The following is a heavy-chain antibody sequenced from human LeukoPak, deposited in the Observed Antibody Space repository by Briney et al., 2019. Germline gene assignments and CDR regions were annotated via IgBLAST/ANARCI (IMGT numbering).Heavy chain of an antibody. J-gene: IGHJ4*02. CDR2: INWVGDTT. Sequence: GGSLRLSCAASGFTFGDYAVHWVRQAPGKGLQWISSINWVGDTTSYADSVKGRFTISRDNTKSSLYLQMHSLRSEDTALYYCAKDRQYGDYGGGDFFDSWGQGILVTVSS. CDR1: GFTFGDYA. V-gene: IGHV3-43D*03. CDR3: AKDRQYGDYGGGDFFDS. D-gene: IGHD4-17*01.